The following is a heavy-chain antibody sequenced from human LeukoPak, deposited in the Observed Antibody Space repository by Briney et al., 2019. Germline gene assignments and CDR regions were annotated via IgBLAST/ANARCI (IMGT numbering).Heavy chain of an antibody. Sequence: SVTVSCTASGGTFSSYAISWVRQAPGQGLEWMGGIIPIFGTANYAQKFQGRVTITADESTSTAYMELSSLRSEDTAVYYCARVYGDYVGYYFDYWGQGTLVTVSS. CDR1: GGTFSSYA. V-gene: IGHV1-69*13. CDR2: IIPIFGTA. J-gene: IGHJ4*02. CDR3: ARVYGDYVGYYFDY. D-gene: IGHD4-17*01.